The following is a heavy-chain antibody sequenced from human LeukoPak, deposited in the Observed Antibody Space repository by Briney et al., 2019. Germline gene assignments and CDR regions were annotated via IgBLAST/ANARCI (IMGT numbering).Heavy chain of an antibody. CDR2: IYYSGST. Sequence: ESSETLSLTCTVSGGSFSSSAYYWGWVRQPPGKGLEWIGTIYYSGSTYYNPSLTSRVTISVDTSKNQFSLKLSSVTAADTAVYYCARQEDEGADFDWGQGTLVTVSS. CDR3: ARQEDEGADFD. CDR1: GGSFSSSAYY. J-gene: IGHJ4*02. D-gene: IGHD1-26*01. V-gene: IGHV4-39*01.